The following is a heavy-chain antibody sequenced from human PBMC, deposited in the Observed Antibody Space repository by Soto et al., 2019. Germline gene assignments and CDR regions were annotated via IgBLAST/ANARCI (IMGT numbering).Heavy chain of an antibody. Sequence: PSETLSLTCTVSGGSISSSYWSWIRQPPGKGLEWIGYIYDSGSTYYNSSLKSRVTMSVDTSKNQFSLKLSSVTAADTAVYYCAKDLNFWSGPYYYYYGMDVWGQGTTVTVSS. J-gene: IGHJ6*02. CDR2: IYDSGST. V-gene: IGHV4-59*04. D-gene: IGHD3-3*01. CDR1: GGSISSSY. CDR3: AKDLNFWSGPYYYYYGMDV.